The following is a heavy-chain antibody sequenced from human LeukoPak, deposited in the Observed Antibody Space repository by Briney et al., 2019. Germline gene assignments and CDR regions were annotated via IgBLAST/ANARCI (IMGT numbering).Heavy chain of an antibody. J-gene: IGHJ4*02. CDR2: IIPIFGTA. V-gene: IGHV1-69*13. CDR1: GGTFSSYA. CDR3: ATYSSSWSGGDFDY. Sequence: ASVKVSCKASGGTFSSYAISWVRQAPRQGLEWMGGIIPIFGTANYAQKFQGRVTITADESTSTAYTELSSLRSEDTAVYYCATYSSSWSGGDFDYWGQGTLVTVSS. D-gene: IGHD6-13*01.